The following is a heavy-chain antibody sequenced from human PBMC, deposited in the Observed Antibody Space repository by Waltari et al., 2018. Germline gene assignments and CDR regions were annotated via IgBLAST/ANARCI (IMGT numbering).Heavy chain of an antibody. V-gene: IGHV4-39*07. D-gene: IGHD6-19*01. CDR2: IYYSGST. CDR3: AGDRGYSSGWGHNWFDP. Sequence: QLQLQESGPGLVKPSETLSLTCTVSGGSISSSSYYWGWIRQPPGKGLEWIGIIYYSGSTYDNPSLKSRVTISVDTSKNQFSLKLSSVTAADTAVYYCAGDRGYSSGWGHNWFDPWGQGTLVTVSS. CDR1: GGSISSSSYY. J-gene: IGHJ5*02.